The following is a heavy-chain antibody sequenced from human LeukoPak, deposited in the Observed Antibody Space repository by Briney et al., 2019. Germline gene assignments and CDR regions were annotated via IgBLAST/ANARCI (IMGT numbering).Heavy chain of an antibody. CDR3: ARGRGLSGSYPLAGYFDY. J-gene: IGHJ4*02. CDR2: ISSSGSTI. CDR1: GFTFSSYE. V-gene: IGHV3-48*03. Sequence: GGSLRLSCAASGFTFSSYEMNWVRQAPGKGLEWVSYISSSGSTIYYADSVKGRFTISRDNAKNSLYLQMNSLRAEDTAVYYCARGRGLSGSYPLAGYFDYWGQGTLVTVSS. D-gene: IGHD1-26*01.